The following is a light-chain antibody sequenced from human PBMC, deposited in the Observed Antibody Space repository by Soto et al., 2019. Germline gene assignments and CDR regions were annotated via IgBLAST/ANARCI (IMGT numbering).Light chain of an antibody. J-gene: IGLJ2*01. Sequence: QSALTQPASVSGSPGQPITISCTGTSTDPATYDLVSWYQQHPGKAPQLIIYEVAKRPSGVSARFSGSQSGDTASLTISGLQAADEAYYYCCSRLFGGGTKLTVL. V-gene: IGLV2-23*02. CDR2: EVA. CDR3: CSRL. CDR1: STDPATYDL.